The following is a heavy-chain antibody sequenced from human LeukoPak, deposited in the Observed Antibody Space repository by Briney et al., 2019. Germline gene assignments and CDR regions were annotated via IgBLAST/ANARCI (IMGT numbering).Heavy chain of an antibody. J-gene: IGHJ1*01. V-gene: IGHV3-7*04. CDR2: IKQDGSEK. CDR1: GFTFGSYW. Sequence: GGSLRLSCAASGFTFGSYWMSWVRQAPGKGLEWVANIKQDGSEKYYVDSVKGRFTISRDNAKNSLYLQMNSLRAEDTAVYYCARDLTVYYYDSSGLEHWGQGTLVTVSS. D-gene: IGHD3-22*01. CDR3: ARDLTVYYYDSSGLEH.